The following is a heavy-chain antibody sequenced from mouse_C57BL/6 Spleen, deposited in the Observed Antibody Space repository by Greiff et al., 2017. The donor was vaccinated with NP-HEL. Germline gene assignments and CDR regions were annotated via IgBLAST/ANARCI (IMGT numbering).Heavy chain of an antibody. Sequence: EVHLVESGGDLVKPGGSLKLSCAASGFTFSSYGMSWVRQTPDKRLEWVATISSGGSYTYYPDSVKGRFTISRDNAKNTLYLQMSSLKSEDTAMYYCARHPFDYDTYFDYWGQGTTLTVSS. J-gene: IGHJ2*01. CDR1: GFTFSSYG. CDR3: ARHPFDYDTYFDY. V-gene: IGHV5-6*01. CDR2: ISSGGSYT. D-gene: IGHD2-4*01.